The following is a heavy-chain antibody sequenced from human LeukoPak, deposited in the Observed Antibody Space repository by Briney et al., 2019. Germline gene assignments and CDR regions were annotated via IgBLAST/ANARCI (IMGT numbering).Heavy chain of an antibody. J-gene: IGHJ4*02. Sequence: GGSLRLSCAASGFTVSSNYMSWVRQAPGKGLEWVSYISSSSSTIYYADSVKGRFTISRDNAKNSLYLQMNSLRAEDTAVYYCASLPFDYDSSGYWYYFDYWGQGTLVTVSS. V-gene: IGHV3-48*04. D-gene: IGHD3-22*01. CDR3: ASLPFDYDSSGYWYYFDY. CDR1: GFTVSSNY. CDR2: ISSSSSTI.